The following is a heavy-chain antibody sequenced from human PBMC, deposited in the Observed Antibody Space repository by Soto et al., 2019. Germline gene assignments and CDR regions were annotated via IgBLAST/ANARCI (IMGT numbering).Heavy chain of an antibody. Sequence: QVQLVESGGGVVQPGRSLKLSCAALGFTFSNYAIHWVRQAPGKGLEWVAVIASDGKDKRYADSVKGRFTISRDNSKNTVYLQMNSLRGEDTAVYYCAKDGAIAAADYFFDYWGQGSLVTVSS. CDR3: AKDGAIAAADYFFDY. V-gene: IGHV3-30*18. J-gene: IGHJ4*02. CDR2: IASDGKDK. D-gene: IGHD6-13*01. CDR1: GFTFSNYA.